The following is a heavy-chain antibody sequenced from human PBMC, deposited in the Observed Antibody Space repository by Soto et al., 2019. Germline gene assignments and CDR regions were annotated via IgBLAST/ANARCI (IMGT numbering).Heavy chain of an antibody. J-gene: IGHJ6*02. CDR3: AKGPISPYGMDV. CDR2: IYSSGDRK. V-gene: IGHV3-23*01. CDR1: GFTFSSYA. Sequence: EEQLLESGGGLVQPGGSLRLSCAASGFTFSSYAMSWVRQAPGKGLEWVSSIYSSGDRKYFADSVKGRFTISRDNSKNTLYLLMNSLGAEDTAVYYCAKGPISPYGMDVWGQGTTVTVSS. D-gene: IGHD3-3*01.